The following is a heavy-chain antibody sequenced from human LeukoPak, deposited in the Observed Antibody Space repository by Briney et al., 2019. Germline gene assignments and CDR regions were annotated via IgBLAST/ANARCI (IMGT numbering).Heavy chain of an antibody. D-gene: IGHD2-8*01. CDR2: INPNSGGT. V-gene: IGHV1-2*06. Sequence: ASVKVSCKASGYTFPAYFMHWVRQAPGQGLEWMGRINPNSGGTSYAQKFQGRVTMTRDTSINTAYMELSRLRSDDTAVYYCARVMDYYYMDVWGKGTTVTVSS. CDR1: GYTFPAYF. CDR3: ARVMDYYYMDV. J-gene: IGHJ6*03.